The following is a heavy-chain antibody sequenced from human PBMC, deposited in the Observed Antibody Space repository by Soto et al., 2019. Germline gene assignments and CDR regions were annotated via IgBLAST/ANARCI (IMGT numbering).Heavy chain of an antibody. CDR2: IWYDGSNK. V-gene: IGHV3-33*01. D-gene: IGHD6-13*01. CDR1: GFTFSSYG. Sequence: GGSLRLSCAASGFTFSSYGMHWVRQAPGKGLEWVAVIWYDGSNKYYADSVKGRFTISRDNSKNTLYLQMNSLRAEDTAVYYCARVPGIAAAGLDAFDIWGQGTMVTVSS. J-gene: IGHJ3*02. CDR3: ARVPGIAAAGLDAFDI.